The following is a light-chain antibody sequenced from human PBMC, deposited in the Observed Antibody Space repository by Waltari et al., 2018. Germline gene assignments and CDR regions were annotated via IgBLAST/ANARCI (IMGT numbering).Light chain of an antibody. CDR2: DVN. CDR3: NSHSSSDTPSV. CDR1: RSNIGGYDY. V-gene: IGLV2-14*01. J-gene: IGLJ3*02. Sequence: QSALTPPASVSVSPGQSPTLSCPRARSNIGGYDYVSWYQQYPGEAPKVVIYDVNSRPSGVSNRFSGSKSGNTASLTISGLQAEDEADYYCNSHSSSDTPSVFGGGTKLTVL.